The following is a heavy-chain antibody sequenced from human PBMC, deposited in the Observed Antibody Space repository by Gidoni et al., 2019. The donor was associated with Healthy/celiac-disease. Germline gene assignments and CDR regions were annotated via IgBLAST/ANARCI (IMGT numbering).Heavy chain of an antibody. J-gene: IGHJ4*02. CDR2: IDPSDSYT. CDR3: ARLIYCSGGSCYRSTDY. D-gene: IGHD2-15*01. CDR1: GYSFTSYW. Sequence: EVQLVQSGAEVKKPGESLRISCKGSGYSFTSYWISWVRQMPGKGLEWMGRIDPSDSYTNYRPSFQGHVTISADKSISTAYLQWSSLKASDTAMYYCARLIYCSGGSCYRSTDYWGQGTLVTVSS. V-gene: IGHV5-10-1*03.